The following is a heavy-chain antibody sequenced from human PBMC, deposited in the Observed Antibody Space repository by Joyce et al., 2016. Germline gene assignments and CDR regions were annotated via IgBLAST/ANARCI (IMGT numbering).Heavy chain of an antibody. CDR3: ASGWHYYFDY. J-gene: IGHJ4*02. D-gene: IGHD6-19*01. Sequence: QLQLQESGPGLVKPPETLSLTCTVSSASISSTRYCWSWIRQAPGKGLEWIGSIFYGGSTYYKPSLRGRITISLDTSKNQISLKLNSVTAADTAVYYCASGWHYYFDYWGQGTLVAVSS. V-gene: IGHV4-39*01. CDR2: IFYGGST. CDR1: SASISSTRYC.